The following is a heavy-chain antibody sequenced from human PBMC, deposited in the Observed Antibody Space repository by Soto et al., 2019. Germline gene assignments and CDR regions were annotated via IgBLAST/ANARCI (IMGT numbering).Heavy chain of an antibody. V-gene: IGHV5-51*01. J-gene: IGHJ4*02. CDR3: ARQPPFRDGYSDFDY. CDR1: GYSFTSYW. Sequence: GESLKISCKGSGYSFTSYWIGWVRQMPGKGLEWMGIIYPGDSDIRYSPSFQGQVTISADKSISTAYLQWSSLKASDTAMYYCARQPPFRDGYSDFDYWGQGTLVTVSS. CDR2: IYPGDSDI. D-gene: IGHD4-4*01.